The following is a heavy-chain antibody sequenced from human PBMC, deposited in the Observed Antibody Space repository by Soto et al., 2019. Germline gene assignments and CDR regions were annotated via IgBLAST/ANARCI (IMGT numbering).Heavy chain of an antibody. CDR3: AKDPYSGGYSYGYGFDP. D-gene: IGHD5-18*01. Sequence: VQLLESGGGLVQPGGSLRLSCAASGFTFSSYAMSWVRQAPGKGLEWVSAISGSGGSTYYADSVKGRFTISRDNSKNTLYLQMNSLRAEDTAVYYCAKDPYSGGYSYGYGFDPWGQGTLVTVSS. V-gene: IGHV3-23*01. CDR2: ISGSGGST. CDR1: GFTFSSYA. J-gene: IGHJ5*02.